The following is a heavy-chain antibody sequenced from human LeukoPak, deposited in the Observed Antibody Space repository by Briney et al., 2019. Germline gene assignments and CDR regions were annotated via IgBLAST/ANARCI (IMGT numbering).Heavy chain of an antibody. Sequence: DSVKVSCKASGYTFTSYGISWVRQAPGQGLEWMGWISAYNGNTNYAQKLQGRVTMTTDTSTSTAYMELRSLRSDDTAVYYCARDRGRVAAGTGWYMDVWGKGTTVTVSS. D-gene: IGHD6-13*01. V-gene: IGHV1-18*01. J-gene: IGHJ6*03. CDR3: ARDRGRVAAGTGWYMDV. CDR1: GYTFTSYG. CDR2: ISAYNGNT.